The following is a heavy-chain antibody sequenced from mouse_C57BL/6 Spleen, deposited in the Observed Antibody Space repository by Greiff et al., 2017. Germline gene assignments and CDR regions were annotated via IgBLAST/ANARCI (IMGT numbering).Heavy chain of an antibody. CDR1: GYTFTDYY. D-gene: IGHD2-3*01. Sequence: EVQLQQSGPELVKPGASVKISCKASGYTFTDYYMNWVKQSHGKSLEWIGDINPNNGGTSYNQKFKGKATLTVDKSSSTAYMELRSLTSEDSAVYYCARGAGNGYYLHFDYWGQGTTLTVSS. V-gene: IGHV1-26*01. CDR2: INPNNGGT. J-gene: IGHJ2*01. CDR3: ARGAGNGYYLHFDY.